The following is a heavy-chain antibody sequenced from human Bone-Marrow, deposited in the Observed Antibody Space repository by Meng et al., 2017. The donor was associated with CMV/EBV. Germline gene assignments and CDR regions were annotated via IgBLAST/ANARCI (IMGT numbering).Heavy chain of an antibody. D-gene: IGHD4-17*01. V-gene: IGHV1-69*05. CDR3: ARDGNYGDHR. CDR2: IIPIFGTA. CDR1: GGTFSSYA. Sequence: SVKVSCKASGGTFSSYAISWVRQAPGQGLEWMGGIIPIFGTANYAQKFQGRVTITTDESTSTAYMELSSLRAEDTAVYYCARDGNYGDHRWGQGTLVTVSS. J-gene: IGHJ4*02.